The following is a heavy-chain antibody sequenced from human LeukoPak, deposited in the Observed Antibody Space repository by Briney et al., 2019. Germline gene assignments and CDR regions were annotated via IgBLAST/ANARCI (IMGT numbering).Heavy chain of an antibody. Sequence: PSETLSLTCAVYGGSFSGYYWSWIRQPPGKGLEWIGEINHSGSTNYNPSLKSRVTISVDTSKNQFSLKLSSVTAADPAVYYCAXXXXXXRWEASNYMDVWGKGTTVTVSS. D-gene: IGHD1-26*01. V-gene: IGHV4-34*01. CDR2: INHSGST. J-gene: IGHJ6*03. CDR1: GGSFSGYY. CDR3: AXXXXXXRWEASNYMDV.